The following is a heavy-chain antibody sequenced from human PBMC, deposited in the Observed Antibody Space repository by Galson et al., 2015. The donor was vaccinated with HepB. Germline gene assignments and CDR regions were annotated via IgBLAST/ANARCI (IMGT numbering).Heavy chain of an antibody. CDR1: GYTFTSYG. J-gene: IGHJ6*03. Sequence: SVKVSCKASGYTFTSYGISWVRQAPGQGLEWMGWISAYNGNTNYAQKLQGRVTMTTDTSTNTAYMELRSLRSDDTAVYYCARARETGDLLHYYYYMDVWGKGTTVTVSS. D-gene: IGHD7-27*01. CDR3: ARARETGDLLHYYYYMDV. V-gene: IGHV1-18*01. CDR2: ISAYNGNT.